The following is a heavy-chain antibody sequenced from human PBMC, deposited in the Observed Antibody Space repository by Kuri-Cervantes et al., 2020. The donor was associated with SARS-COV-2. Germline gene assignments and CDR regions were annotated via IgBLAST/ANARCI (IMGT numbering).Heavy chain of an antibody. CDR1: GGSISSYY. D-gene: IGHD3-3*01. J-gene: IGHJ4*02. Sequence: SETLSLTCTVSGGSISSYYWSWIRQPPGKGLEWIGYIYYSGSTNYNPSLKSRVTISVDTSKNQFPLKLSSVTAADTAVYYCARGRFWSGFEFDYWGQGTLVTVSS. CDR2: IYYSGST. V-gene: IGHV4-59*12. CDR3: ARGRFWSGFEFDY.